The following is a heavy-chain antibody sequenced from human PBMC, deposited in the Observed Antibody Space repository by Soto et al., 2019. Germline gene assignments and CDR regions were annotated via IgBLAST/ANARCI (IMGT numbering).Heavy chain of an antibody. CDR1: GYTLTTYA. J-gene: IGHJ3*01. CDR3: ARDGSISDAFDL. D-gene: IGHD2-21*01. Sequence: QVQLVQSGAEVKKPGASVKVSCKASGYTLTTYAIHWVRQAPGQRLEWMGWISAGNGNTKSSQKFQGRVTITRDTYASTGYMELSSLRSEDTAVYYCARDGSISDAFDLWGQGTMVTVSS. V-gene: IGHV1-3*01. CDR2: ISAGNGNT.